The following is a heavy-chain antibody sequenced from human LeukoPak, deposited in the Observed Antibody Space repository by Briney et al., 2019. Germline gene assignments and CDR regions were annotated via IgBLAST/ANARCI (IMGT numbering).Heavy chain of an antibody. D-gene: IGHD1-26*01. Sequence: PAASVKVSCKASGYTFTSYGISWVRQAPGQGLEWMGWVSTYSGNTKYAQNLQGRVTTTTDTSTSTAYMELRSLRPDDTAMYYCARQSTGSYYSPIDYWGQGTLVTVSS. CDR3: ARQSTGSYYSPIDY. J-gene: IGHJ4*02. V-gene: IGHV1-18*01. CDR1: GYTFTSYG. CDR2: VSTYSGNT.